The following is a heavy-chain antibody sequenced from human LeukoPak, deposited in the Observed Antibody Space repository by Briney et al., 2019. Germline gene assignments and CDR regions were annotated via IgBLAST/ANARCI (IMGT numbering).Heavy chain of an antibody. CDR1: GGSISSSSYY. Sequence: PSETLSLTCIVSGGSISSSSYYWGWIRQPPGKGLEWIGSNYYSGSTYYNPSLKSRVTISVDTSKNQFSLKLSSVTAADTAVYYCARRVAAPSGGWFDPWGQGTLVTVSS. CDR3: ARRVAAPSGGWFDP. D-gene: IGHD6-6*01. V-gene: IGHV4-39*01. CDR2: NYYSGST. J-gene: IGHJ5*02.